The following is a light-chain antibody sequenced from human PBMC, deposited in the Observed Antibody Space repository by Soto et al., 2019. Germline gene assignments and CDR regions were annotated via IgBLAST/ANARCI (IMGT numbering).Light chain of an antibody. CDR1: QSVSTS. Sequence: EIVMTQSPATLSVSPGERATLSCRASQSVSTSLAWYQQKPGQAPRLLISGASNRATDVPARFSGSGYETEFTLTISSLQSEDFAVYYCQQYNNWWTFGQGTKVEIK. CDR2: GAS. CDR3: QQYNNWWT. V-gene: IGKV3-15*01. J-gene: IGKJ1*01.